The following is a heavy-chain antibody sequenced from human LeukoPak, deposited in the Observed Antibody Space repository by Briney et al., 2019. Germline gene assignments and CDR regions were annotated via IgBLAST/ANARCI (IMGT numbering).Heavy chain of an antibody. CDR3: AVGRSY. CDR2: INHSGST. J-gene: IGHJ4*02. Sequence: PSETLSLTCTVSGGSISSSSYYWGWIRQPPGKGLEWIGEINHSGSTNYNPSLKSRVTISLDTSKNQFSLKLSSVTAADTAVYYCAVGRSYWGQGTLVTVSS. V-gene: IGHV4-39*07. CDR1: GGSISSSSYY.